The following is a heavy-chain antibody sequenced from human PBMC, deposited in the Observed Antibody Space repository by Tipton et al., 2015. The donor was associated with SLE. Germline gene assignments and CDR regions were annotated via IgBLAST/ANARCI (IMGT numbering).Heavy chain of an antibody. Sequence: TLSLTCAVYGGSFSGYYWSWIRLPPGKGLEWIGEINHSGSTNYNPSLKSRATISVDTSKNQFSLKLSSMTAADTAVYYCARRGYGSGSSWGQGTLVTVSS. CDR1: GGSFSGYY. V-gene: IGHV4-34*01. D-gene: IGHD3-10*01. CDR2: INHSGST. J-gene: IGHJ5*02. CDR3: ARRGYGSGSS.